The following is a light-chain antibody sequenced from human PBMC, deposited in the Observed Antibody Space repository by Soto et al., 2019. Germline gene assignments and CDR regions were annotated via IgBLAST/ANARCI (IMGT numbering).Light chain of an antibody. CDR3: SSYAGSNNLV. CDR1: SSDVGAYNY. V-gene: IGLV2-8*01. CDR2: EVS. J-gene: IGLJ3*02. Sequence: QSALTQPPSASGSPGQSVTISCTGTSSDVGAYNYVSWYQQHPDKAPKLLISEVSKRPSGVPDRFSGSKSGNAASLTVSGLQAEDEADYYCSSYAGSNNLVFGGGTKLTVL.